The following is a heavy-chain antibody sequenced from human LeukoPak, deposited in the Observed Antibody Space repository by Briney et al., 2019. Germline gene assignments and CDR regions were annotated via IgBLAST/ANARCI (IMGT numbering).Heavy chain of an antibody. CDR2: IYYSGST. CDR3: ARHRRTVTTPYYMDV. V-gene: IGHV4-61*08. CDR1: GGSISSGGYY. Sequence: SQTLSLTCTVSGGSISSGGYYWSWIRQPPGKGLEWIGYIYYSGSTNYNPSLKSRVTISVDTSKNQFSLKLSSVTAADTAVYYCARHRRTVTTPYYMDVWGKGTTVTVSS. D-gene: IGHD4-17*01. J-gene: IGHJ6*03.